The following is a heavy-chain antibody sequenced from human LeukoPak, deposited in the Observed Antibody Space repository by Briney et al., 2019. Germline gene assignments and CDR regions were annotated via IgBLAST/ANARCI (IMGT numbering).Heavy chain of an antibody. Sequence: ASVKVSCKASGYTFTSYAMHWVRQTPGQRLEWMGWINAGNGNTKYSQKFQGRVTITRDTSASTAYMELSSLRSEDTAVYYCARDLTFGVARNWFDPWGQGTLVTVSS. D-gene: IGHD3-3*01. V-gene: IGHV1-3*01. CDR2: INAGNGNT. CDR1: GYTFTSYA. J-gene: IGHJ5*02. CDR3: ARDLTFGVARNWFDP.